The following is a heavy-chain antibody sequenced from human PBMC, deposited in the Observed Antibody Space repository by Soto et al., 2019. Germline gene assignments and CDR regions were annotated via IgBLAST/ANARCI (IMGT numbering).Heavy chain of an antibody. CDR3: ARDQDSSEARGYSYGYGMDV. J-gene: IGHJ6*02. CDR1: GYTFTSYY. V-gene: IGHV1-46*03. Sequence: ASVKVSCKASGYTFTSYYMHWVRQAPGQRLEWKGIINPSGGSTSYAQKFQGRVTMTRDTSTSTVYMELSSLRSEDTAVYYCARDQDSSEARGYSYGYGMDVWGQGTTVTVSS. CDR2: INPSGGST. D-gene: IGHD5-18*01.